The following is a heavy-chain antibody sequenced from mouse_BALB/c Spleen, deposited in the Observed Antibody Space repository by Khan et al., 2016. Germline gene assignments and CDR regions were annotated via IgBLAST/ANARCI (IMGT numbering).Heavy chain of an antibody. V-gene: IGHV5-4*02. J-gene: IGHJ3*01. Sequence: EVELVESGGGLVKPGGSLKLSCVASGFTFSDYYTYWVRQTPEKRLEWVATSSDGGSYTYYPDSVKGTFTISRDNVKNNLYLQMSSLNAEDTAMYYCAREGLRRGFAYWGQGTLVTVSA. CDR2: SSDGGSYT. CDR3: AREGLRRGFAY. D-gene: IGHD2-4*01. CDR1: GFTFSDYY.